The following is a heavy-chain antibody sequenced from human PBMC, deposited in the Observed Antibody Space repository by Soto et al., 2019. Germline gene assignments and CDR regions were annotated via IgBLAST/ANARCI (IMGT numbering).Heavy chain of an antibody. D-gene: IGHD2-2*02. V-gene: IGHV3-23*01. Sequence: EVQLLESGGDLVQPGGFLRLSCAASGFTLSNYVMTWVRQAPGKGLEWVSSISHSGGSTYYADSVKARFTISRDISNNTLHLQMNGLRADDTAVYYCAKGLDSGTYTDLDYWGQGALVTVAS. CDR2: ISHSGGST. J-gene: IGHJ4*02. CDR3: AKGLDSGTYTDLDY. CDR1: GFTLSNYV.